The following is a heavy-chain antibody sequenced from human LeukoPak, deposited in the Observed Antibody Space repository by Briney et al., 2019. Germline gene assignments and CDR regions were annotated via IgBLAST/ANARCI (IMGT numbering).Heavy chain of an antibody. D-gene: IGHD3-10*01. CDR3: ASFMVRGVIIRSWFDP. CDR2: INPNSGGT. J-gene: IGHJ5*02. CDR1: GYTFTGYY. Sequence: GASVKVSCKASGYTFTGYYIHWVRQAPGQGLEWMGWINPNSGGTNYAQKFQGRVTMTRDTSISTAYMELSRLRSDDTAVYYCASFMVRGVIIRSWFDPWGQGTLVTVSS. V-gene: IGHV1-2*02.